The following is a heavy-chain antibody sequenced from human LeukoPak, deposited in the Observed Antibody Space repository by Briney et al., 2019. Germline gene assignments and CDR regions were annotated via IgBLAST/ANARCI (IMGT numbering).Heavy chain of an antibody. CDR1: GFTFSSYA. Sequence: GGSLRLSCAASGFTFSSYAMSWVRQPPGKGLEWVSGISGSGDNTYYADSVKGRFTISRDNSKNTLYLQMNSLRAEDTAVYYCAKDALISFRGAWSQSDSWGQGTLVTVSS. CDR2: ISGSGDNT. D-gene: IGHD3-16*02. V-gene: IGHV3-23*01. J-gene: IGHJ4*02. CDR3: AKDALISFRGAWSQSDS.